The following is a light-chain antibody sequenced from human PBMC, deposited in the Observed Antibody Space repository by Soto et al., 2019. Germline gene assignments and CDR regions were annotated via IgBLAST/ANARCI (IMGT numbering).Light chain of an antibody. CDR3: QHYNSYSST. Sequence: DIPMTQSPSTLSASVGDRVTITCRAIQSISQWLAWYQQKPGNAPKLLIYDASILESGVPSRFSGIRSGTDLTLAISSLQSDDFTTYYCQHYNSYSSTFGQGSKVE. V-gene: IGKV1-5*01. CDR2: DAS. J-gene: IGKJ1*01. CDR1: QSISQW.